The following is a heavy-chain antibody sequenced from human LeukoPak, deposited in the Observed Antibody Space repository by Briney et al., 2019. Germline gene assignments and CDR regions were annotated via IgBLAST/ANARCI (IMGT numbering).Heavy chain of an antibody. Sequence: ASVKVSCKASGYTFTNYDINWVRQATGQGLEWMGWMNPNSGDTAYAQRFQGRVTITRNTSISTAYMELSSLRSEDTAVYYCARVPAVLYYYYYYMDVWGKGTTVTISS. J-gene: IGHJ6*03. CDR2: MNPNSGDT. CDR1: GYTFTNYD. V-gene: IGHV1-8*03. CDR3: ARVPAVLYYYYYYMDV.